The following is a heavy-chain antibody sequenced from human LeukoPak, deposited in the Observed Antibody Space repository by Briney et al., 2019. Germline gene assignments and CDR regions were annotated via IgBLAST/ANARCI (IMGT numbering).Heavy chain of an antibody. V-gene: IGHV3-30*18. Sequence: PGRSLRLSCAASAFIFSSYGMHCVRQAAGEGLEWVAVISYDGSNKYYADSVKGRFTISRDNSKNTLYLQMNSLRAEDTAVYYCAKRYFDWLNFDYWGQGTLVTVSS. D-gene: IGHD3-9*01. J-gene: IGHJ4*02. CDR1: AFIFSSYG. CDR2: ISYDGSNK. CDR3: AKRYFDWLNFDY.